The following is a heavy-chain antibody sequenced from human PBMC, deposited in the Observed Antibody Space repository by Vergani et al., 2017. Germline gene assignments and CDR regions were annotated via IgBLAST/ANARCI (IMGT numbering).Heavy chain of an antibody. CDR1: GGTFSSYA. J-gene: IGHJ4*02. CDR3: ARGYCSGGSCYTYYFDY. V-gene: IGHV1-69*01. D-gene: IGHD2-15*01. CDR2: IIPIFGAA. Sequence: QVQLVQSGAEVKKPGSSVKVSCKASGGTFSSYAISWVRQAPGQGLEWMGGIIPIFGAANYAQKFQGRVTITADESTSTAYMELSSLRSEDTAVYYCARGYCSGGSCYTYYFDYWGQGPLVTVSS.